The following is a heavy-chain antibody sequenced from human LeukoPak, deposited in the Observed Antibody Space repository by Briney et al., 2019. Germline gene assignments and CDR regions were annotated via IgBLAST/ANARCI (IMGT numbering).Heavy chain of an antibody. CDR1: GESFSGYY. Sequence: SETLSLTCAVYGESFSGYYWIWIRQPAGKGLEWIGRIYTTGSTDYNPSLKSRVTMSVDTSKNQFSLKLTSVTVADTALYYCARAPTSSTSSSSPFDIWGQGTMVTVSS. D-gene: IGHD2-2*01. CDR3: ARAPTSSTSSSSPFDI. CDR2: IYTTGST. V-gene: IGHV4-59*10. J-gene: IGHJ3*02.